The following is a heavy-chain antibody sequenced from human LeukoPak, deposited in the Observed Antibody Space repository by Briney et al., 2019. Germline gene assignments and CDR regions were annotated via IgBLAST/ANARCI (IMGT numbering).Heavy chain of an antibody. D-gene: IGHD3-16*01. V-gene: IGHV3-7*01. CDR3: EGWVSY. CDR1: RFCFSTYW. J-gene: IGHJ4*02. CDR2: IKHDGSVK. Sequence: PGGSLRLSCTVSRFCFSTYWLNWLRQAPGKGLEWVANIKHDGSVKYYVDSVKGRFTISRDNAMQSLYLPMKSLRAEVTAVYYCEGWVSYWGRGTLVTVSS.